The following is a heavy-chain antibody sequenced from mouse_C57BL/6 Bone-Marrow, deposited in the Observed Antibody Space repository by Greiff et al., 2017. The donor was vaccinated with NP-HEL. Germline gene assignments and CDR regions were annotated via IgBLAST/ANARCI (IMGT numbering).Heavy chain of an antibody. CDR1: GYTFTDYN. CDR3: ARTVYGWYFDV. D-gene: IGHD1-1*01. V-gene: IGHV1-18*01. CDR2: INPNNGGT. Sequence: EGQLQQSGPELVKPGASVKIPCKASGYTFTDYNMDWVKQSHGKSLEWIGDINPNNGGTIYNQKFKGKATLTVDKSSSTAYMELRSLTSEDTAVYYCARTVYGWYFDVWGTGTTVTVSS. J-gene: IGHJ1*03.